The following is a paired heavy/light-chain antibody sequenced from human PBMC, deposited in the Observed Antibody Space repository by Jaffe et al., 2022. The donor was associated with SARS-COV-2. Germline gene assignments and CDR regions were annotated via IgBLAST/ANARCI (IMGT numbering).Light chain of an antibody. Sequence: EVVMAQSPATLSASPGEGATLSCRASQSVGSKLAWYQQKFGQAPRLLIYGASTRATGIPARFSGSGSGTEFTLTISGLQSEDFAVYYCQQYNRWPLTFGGGTKVEIK. CDR1: QSVGSK. J-gene: IGKJ4*01. V-gene: IGKV3D-15*01. CDR3: QQYNRWPLT. CDR2: GAS.
Heavy chain of an antibody. CDR2: ISSGSDNL. J-gene: IGHJ4*02. CDR1: GFTFISYS. CDR3: ARRRSDITGWYEFDN. Sequence: DVHLVESGGGLVKPGESLRLSCVASGFTFISYSMNWVRQSPGRGLEWVSSISSGSDNLKYADSVKGRFTISRDNDKNSLFLQMDSLRAEDTAVYYCARRRSDITGWYEFDNWGQGTLVTVSS. V-gene: IGHV3-21*06. D-gene: IGHD6-19*01.